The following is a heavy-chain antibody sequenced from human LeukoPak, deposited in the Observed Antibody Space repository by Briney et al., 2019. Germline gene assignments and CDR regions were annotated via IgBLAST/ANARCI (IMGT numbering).Heavy chain of an antibody. Sequence: ASVKVSCKASGYTFTGYYMHWVRQAPGQGLEWMGWNNPNSGGTNYAQKFQGRVTMTRDTSISTAYMELSRLRSDDTAVYYCARDSITIFGVVYYYYYGMDVWGQGTTVTVSS. CDR1: GYTFTGYY. D-gene: IGHD3-3*01. CDR2: NNPNSGGT. V-gene: IGHV1-2*02. J-gene: IGHJ6*02. CDR3: ARDSITIFGVVYYYYYGMDV.